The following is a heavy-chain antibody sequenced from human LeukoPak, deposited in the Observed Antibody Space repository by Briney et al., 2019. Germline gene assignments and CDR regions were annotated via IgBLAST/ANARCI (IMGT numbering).Heavy chain of an antibody. CDR3: ARSGAYYDSSGHNWFDP. Sequence: SETLSLTCAVYGGSFSGYYWSWIRQHPGKGLEWIGYIYYSGSTYYNPSLKSRVTISVDTSKNQFSLKLSSVTAADTAVYYCARSGAYYDSSGHNWFDPWGQGTLVTVSS. CDR1: GGSFSGYY. D-gene: IGHD3-22*01. V-gene: IGHV4-31*11. J-gene: IGHJ5*02. CDR2: IYYSGST.